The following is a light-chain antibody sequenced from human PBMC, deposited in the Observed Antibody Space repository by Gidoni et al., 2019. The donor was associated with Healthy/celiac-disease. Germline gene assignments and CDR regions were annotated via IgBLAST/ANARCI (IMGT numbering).Light chain of an antibody. J-gene: IGKJ3*01. CDR2: AAS. CDR3: QQSYSTPLFT. Sequence: IQLTQPPSSLSASVGDRVTITCRASQSISSYLNWYQQKPGKAPKLLIYAASSLQSGVPSRFSGSGSGTDFTLTISSLQPEDFATYYCQQSYSTPLFTFGPGTKVDIK. V-gene: IGKV1-39*01. CDR1: QSISSY.